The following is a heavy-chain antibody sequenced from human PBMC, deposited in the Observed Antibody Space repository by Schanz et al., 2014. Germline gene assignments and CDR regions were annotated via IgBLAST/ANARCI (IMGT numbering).Heavy chain of an antibody. CDR3: ASDFHLDQLACSLCSYDMDV. Sequence: EVQLVESGGALVQPGGSLRLSCAASGFTFSCYSMNWVRQAPGKGLEWVPYISSSSSTRYYADSVKGRFTISRDNAKNYLFLHMLSLSTESTAESSGASDFHLDQLACSLCSYDMDVWGQGTPVTVSS. J-gene: IGHJ6*02. D-gene: IGHD2-2*01. V-gene: IGHV3-48*01. CDR2: ISSSSSTR. CDR1: GFTFSCYS.